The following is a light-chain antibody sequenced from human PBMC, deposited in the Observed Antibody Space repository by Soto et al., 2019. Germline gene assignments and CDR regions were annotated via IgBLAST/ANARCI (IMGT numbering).Light chain of an antibody. CDR3: QQHSNWPRT. V-gene: IGKV3-11*01. Sequence: EIVLTQSPATLSSSPGERATLSCRASQSVSNYLAWFQQKPGQAPRLLIYDASKRATGVPARFSGSGSGPDFTLTIISLEPEDFAVYYCQQHSNWPRTFGQGTKVEIK. CDR1: QSVSNY. CDR2: DAS. J-gene: IGKJ1*01.